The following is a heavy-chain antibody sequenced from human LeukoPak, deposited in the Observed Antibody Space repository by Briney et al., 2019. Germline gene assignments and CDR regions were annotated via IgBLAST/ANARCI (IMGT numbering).Heavy chain of an antibody. CDR1: GITFGNYA. CDR2: ISGGGGAT. Sequence: GGSLRLSCVASGITFGNYAMSWVRQTPGKGLEWVSAISGGGGATYYADSVKGRFTISRDNAKNSLYLQMNSLRAEDTAVYYCATPTAGTWHFDYWGQGTLVTVSS. CDR3: ATPTAGTWHFDY. J-gene: IGHJ4*02. V-gene: IGHV3-23*01. D-gene: IGHD1-1*01.